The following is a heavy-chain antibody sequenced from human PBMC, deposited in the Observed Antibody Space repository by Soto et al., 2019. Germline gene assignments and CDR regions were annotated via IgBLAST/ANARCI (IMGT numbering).Heavy chain of an antibody. Sequence: VGSLRLSCAASGFTFSDYYMSWIRQVPGKGLEWVAYISGTSDSIPYADSVKGRFTISRDNAKNSLYLQMNSLRAEDTAVYYCARVVVLTAAGTTDYWGQGTLVTVSS. J-gene: IGHJ4*02. D-gene: IGHD6-13*01. V-gene: IGHV3-11*06. CDR2: ISGTSDSI. CDR3: ARVVVLTAAGTTDY. CDR1: GFTFSDYY.